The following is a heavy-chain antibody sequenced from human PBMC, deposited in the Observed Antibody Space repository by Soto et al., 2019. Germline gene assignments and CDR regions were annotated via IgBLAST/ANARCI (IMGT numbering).Heavy chain of an antibody. J-gene: IGHJ4*02. Sequence: QVHLVQSGAEVKSPGSAVKVSCKVSGAGDTFSNYGLNWMRQAPGQGLEWMGGTIPAFGTANYAQKFQGRVTTTAETSTTTAYMELSSLRSDDTAVYYCWRHDKTALPPLDSWGQGTLVSVSS. D-gene: IGHD1-1*01. V-gene: IGHV1-69*06. CDR3: WRHDKTALPPLDS. CDR2: TIPAFGTA. CDR1: GAGDTFSNYG.